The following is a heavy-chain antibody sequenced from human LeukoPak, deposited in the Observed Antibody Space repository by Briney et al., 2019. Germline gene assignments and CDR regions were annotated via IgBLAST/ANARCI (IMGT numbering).Heavy chain of an antibody. J-gene: IGHJ4*02. Sequence: QPGGSLRLSCAASGFTFSSYAMHWVRQAPGKGLEWVAVISYDGSNKYYADSVKGRFTISRDNSKNTLYLQMNSLGAEDTAVYYCARSSLWFGELFVEVGTPVDYWGQGTLVTVSS. CDR1: GFTFSSYA. D-gene: IGHD3-10*01. V-gene: IGHV3-30-3*01. CDR3: ARSSLWFGELFVEVGTPVDY. CDR2: ISYDGSNK.